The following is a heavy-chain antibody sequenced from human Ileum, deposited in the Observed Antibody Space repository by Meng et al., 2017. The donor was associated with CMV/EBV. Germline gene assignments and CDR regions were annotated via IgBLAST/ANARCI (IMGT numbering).Heavy chain of an antibody. V-gene: IGHV3-72*01. CDR2: IKNKRDRYII. Sequence: CGFTLSDNYMDWFRQAPGKGLEWVARIKNKRDRYIIQYAASVTGRFIISRDDSKSSLYLQMNSLITEDAAVYYCARDSMEGGGFDYWGQGTLVTVSS. CDR3: ARDSMEGGGFDY. D-gene: IGHD2-8*01. J-gene: IGHJ4*02. CDR1: GFTLSDNY.